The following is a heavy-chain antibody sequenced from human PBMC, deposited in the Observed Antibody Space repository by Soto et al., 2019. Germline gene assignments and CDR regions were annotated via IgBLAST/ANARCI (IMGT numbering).Heavy chain of an antibody. Sequence: EVQVLESGGGLVQPGGSLRLSCAASGFTFSNYAMSWVRQAPGKGLEWVSSISNSGGSTYYADSVKGRFTISRDTSKNTLYLQMNSLRAEDTAVYYCATTSNQITMVRGVGYFDYWGQGTLVTVSS. V-gene: IGHV3-23*01. CDR3: ATTSNQITMVRGVGYFDY. CDR1: GFTFSNYA. D-gene: IGHD3-10*01. J-gene: IGHJ4*02. CDR2: ISNSGGST.